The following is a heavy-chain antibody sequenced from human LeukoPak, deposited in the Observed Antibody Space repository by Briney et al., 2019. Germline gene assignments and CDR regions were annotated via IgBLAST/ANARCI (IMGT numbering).Heavy chain of an antibody. Sequence: PVGSLRLSCAASGFTFSSYGMHWVRQAPGKGLEWVAVIWYDGSNKYYADSVKGRFTISRDNSKNTLYLQMNSLRAEDTAVYYCARDSASVASDAFDIWGQGTMVTVSS. CDR1: GFTFSSYG. D-gene: IGHD4-23*01. CDR2: IWYDGSNK. J-gene: IGHJ3*02. V-gene: IGHV3-33*01. CDR3: ARDSASVASDAFDI.